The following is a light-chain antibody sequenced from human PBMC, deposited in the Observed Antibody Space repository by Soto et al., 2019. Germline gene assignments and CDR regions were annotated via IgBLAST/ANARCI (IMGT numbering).Light chain of an antibody. J-gene: IGKJ5*01. Sequence: IVLMQSPATLSLSPGERATLSCRASRSLSSDYLAWYQQKPGQAPRLLIYDASNRAAGVPYRFRGSGSGTDFTLTISSVEPEDFGVYYCQQRSDWPPITFGQGTRLEIK. CDR3: QQRSDWPPIT. CDR2: DAS. V-gene: IGKV3D-20*02. CDR1: RSLSSDY.